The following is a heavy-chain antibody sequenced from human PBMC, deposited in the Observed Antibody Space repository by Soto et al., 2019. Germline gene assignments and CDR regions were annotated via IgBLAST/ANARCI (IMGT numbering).Heavy chain of an antibody. CDR1: GGSFSGYY. CDR3: ARGIDYDFWSGGALYYGMDV. D-gene: IGHD3-3*01. V-gene: IGHV4-34*01. Sequence: SETLSLTCAVYGGSFSGYYWSWIRQPPGKGLEWIGEINHSGSTNYNPSLKSRVTISVDTSKNQFSPKLSSVTAADTAVYYCARGIDYDFWSGGALYYGMDVWGQGTTVTVSS. J-gene: IGHJ6*02. CDR2: INHSGST.